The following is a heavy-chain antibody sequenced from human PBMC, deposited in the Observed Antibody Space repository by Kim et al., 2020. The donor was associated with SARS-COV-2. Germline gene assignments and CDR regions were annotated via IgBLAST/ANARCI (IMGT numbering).Heavy chain of an antibody. Sequence: TLSLTCTVSGGSISSGGYYWSWIRQHPGKGLEWIGYIYYSGSTYYNPSLKSRVTISVDTSKNQFSLKLSSVTAADTAVYYCARGSPVVPAAIVPYYFDSWGQGTLVTVSS. J-gene: IGHJ4*02. CDR2: IYYSGST. CDR1: GGSISSGGYY. CDR3: ARGSPVVPAAIVPYYFDS. D-gene: IGHD2-2*02. V-gene: IGHV4-31*03.